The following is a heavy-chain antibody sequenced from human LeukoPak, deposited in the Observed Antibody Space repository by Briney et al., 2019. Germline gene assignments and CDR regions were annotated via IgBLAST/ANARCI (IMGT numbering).Heavy chain of an antibody. J-gene: IGHJ6*02. CDR1: GGSISSHY. V-gene: IGHV4-59*11. CDR2: ISYSGYT. Sequence: PSETLSLTCTVSGGSISSHYWSWIRQPPGRGLEWIGYISYSGYTNYNPSLKSRVTISVDTSKNQFSLKLSSVTAADTAVYYCARENRRYDYVWGSYRLYGMDVWGQGTTVTVSS. CDR3: ARENRRYDYVWGSYRLYGMDV. D-gene: IGHD3-16*02.